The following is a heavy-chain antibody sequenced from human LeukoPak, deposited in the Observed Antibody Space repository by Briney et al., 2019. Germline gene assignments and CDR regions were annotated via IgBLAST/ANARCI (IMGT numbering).Heavy chain of an antibody. CDR2: ISGYNGNT. CDR3: ARDGRHRYYYDSSGFYGSWFDP. J-gene: IGHJ5*02. CDR1: GYTFTSYG. D-gene: IGHD3-22*01. Sequence: ASVKVSCKASGYTFTSYGISWVRQAPGQGLEWMGWISGYNGNTKNAQKLQGRVTMTTDTSTSTAYMELRSLRSDDTAVYYCARDGRHRYYYDSSGFYGSWFDPWGQGTLVTVSS. V-gene: IGHV1-18*01.